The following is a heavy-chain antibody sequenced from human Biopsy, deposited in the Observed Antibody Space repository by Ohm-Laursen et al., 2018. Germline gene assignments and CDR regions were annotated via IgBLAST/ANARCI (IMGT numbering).Heavy chain of an antibody. Sequence: SLRLSCADSGFNSRVYPRTWVRQTPGRGLEWVSTIGSIDDSTYYADSVKGRFIISRDNSKNTLYVQMNRLRVEDTAVYFFAKGFRGEVTTAFLDYWGQGTLVTVSS. CDR1: GFNSRVYP. D-gene: IGHD4-11*01. CDR3: AKGFRGEVTTAFLDY. J-gene: IGHJ4*02. CDR2: IGSIDDST. V-gene: IGHV3-23*01.